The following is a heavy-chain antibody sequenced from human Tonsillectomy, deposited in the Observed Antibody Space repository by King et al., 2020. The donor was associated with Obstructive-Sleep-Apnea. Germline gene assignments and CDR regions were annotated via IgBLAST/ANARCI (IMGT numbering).Heavy chain of an antibody. J-gene: IGHJ4*02. CDR3: ARSGYSSSWTLKR. D-gene: IGHD6-13*01. CDR1: GGSISSYY. CDR2: IYYSGST. V-gene: IGHV4-59*01. Sequence: VQLQESGPGLVKPSETLSLTCTVSGGSISSYYWSWIRQPPGKGLEWIGYIYYSGSTNYNPSLKSRVTLSVDTSKNPFSLKLSSVTAADTAVYYCARSGYSSSWTLKRWGQGTLVTVSS.